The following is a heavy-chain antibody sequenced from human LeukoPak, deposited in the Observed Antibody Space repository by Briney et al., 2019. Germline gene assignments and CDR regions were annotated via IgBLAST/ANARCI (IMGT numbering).Heavy chain of an antibody. Sequence: SETLSLTCTVSGGSISSYYWSWIRQPPGKGLEWIGYIYYSGSTNYNPSLKSRVTISVDTSKNQFSLKLSSVTAADTAVYYCARKRDFWSGYYVYLDSWGQGTLVTVSS. CDR1: GGSISSYY. D-gene: IGHD3-3*01. J-gene: IGHJ4*02. CDR2: IYYSGST. CDR3: ARKRDFWSGYYVYLDS. V-gene: IGHV4-59*01.